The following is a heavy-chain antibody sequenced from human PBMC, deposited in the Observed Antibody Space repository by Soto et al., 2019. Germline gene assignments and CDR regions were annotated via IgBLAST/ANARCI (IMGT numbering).Heavy chain of an antibody. V-gene: IGHV3-7*01. J-gene: IGHJ4*02. CDR3: ATGFGAFHS. CDR2: IKQDGSEH. Sequence: EVQLVESGGGLVQPGGSLRLSCAASGFTFSSYWMTWVRQAPGKGLEWVANIKQDGSEHYYEDSVKGRFTISRDNAKNSLWLQMNNLRADDTAVYYCATGFGAFHSWGQGTLVTVSS. CDR1: GFTFSSYW. D-gene: IGHD3-10*01.